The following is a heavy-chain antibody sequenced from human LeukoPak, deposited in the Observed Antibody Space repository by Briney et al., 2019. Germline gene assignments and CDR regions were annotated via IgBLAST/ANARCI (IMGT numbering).Heavy chain of an antibody. CDR3: AKDLYSYSFKPFFDY. J-gene: IGHJ4*02. CDR1: GFAFSTYG. Sequence: PGGSLRLSCAASGFAFSTYGMHWVRQAPGKGLEWVAFIRYDGNNKYYADSVKGRFTISRDNSKNTPYLQMNSLRAEDTAVYYCAKDLYSYSFKPFFDYWGQGTLVTVSS. CDR2: IRYDGNNK. D-gene: IGHD5-18*01. V-gene: IGHV3-30*02.